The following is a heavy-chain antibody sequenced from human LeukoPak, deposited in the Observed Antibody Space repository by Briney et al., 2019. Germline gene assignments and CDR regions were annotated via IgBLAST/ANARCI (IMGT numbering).Heavy chain of an antibody. Sequence: GGSLRLSCGASGFTFINAWMAWVRQAPGKGLEWVGRIKAKAHGGTIEYAAPLKGRFTISRDDSQTTLYLHMNSLKTEDTAVYYCTTHGAGVEGATYDNWGQGTLVSVSS. CDR3: TTHGAGVEGATYDN. J-gene: IGHJ4*02. CDR2: IKAKAHGGTI. D-gene: IGHD1-26*01. V-gene: IGHV3-15*01. CDR1: GFTFINAW.